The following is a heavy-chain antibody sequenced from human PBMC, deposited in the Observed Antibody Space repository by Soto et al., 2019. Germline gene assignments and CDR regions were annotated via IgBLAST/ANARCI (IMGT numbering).Heavy chain of an antibody. CDR3: AKDLAYCGGDCYGGLGVHYGMDV. J-gene: IGHJ6*02. CDR1: GITFSRDA. D-gene: IGHD2-21*02. V-gene: IGHV3-23*01. Sequence: PGGALRLSCAASGITFSRDAMRWVRQAPGEGEEWGSAICGSGGSTYSASSLKGRSTISRDNSKNTLYLQMTSLRAEDTAVYYCAKDLAYCGGDCYGGLGVHYGMDVWGQGTTVTVSS. CDR2: ICGSGGST.